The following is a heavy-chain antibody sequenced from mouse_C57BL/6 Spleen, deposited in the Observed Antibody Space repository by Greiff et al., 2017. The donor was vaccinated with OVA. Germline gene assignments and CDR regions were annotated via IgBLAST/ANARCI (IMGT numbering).Heavy chain of an antibody. J-gene: IGHJ2*01. Sequence: VQLKESGPELVKPGASVKMSCKASGYTFTDYNMHWVKQSHGKSLEWIGYINPNNGGTSYNQKFKGKATLTVNKSSSTAYMELRSLTSEDSAVYYCARPSYYYGSPYYFDYWGQGTTLTVSS. CDR2: INPNNGGT. CDR3: ARPSYYYGSPYYFDY. V-gene: IGHV1-22*01. D-gene: IGHD1-1*01. CDR1: GYTFTDYN.